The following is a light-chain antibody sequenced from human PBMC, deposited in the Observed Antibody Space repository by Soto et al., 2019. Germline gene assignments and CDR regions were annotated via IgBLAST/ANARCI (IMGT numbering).Light chain of an antibody. CDR1: NIGTKG. J-gene: IGLJ1*01. Sequence: SYDLTQSPSVSVAPGQTATITCGGDNIGTKGVHWYKHKPGQAPILVVSDDDDRPSGIPERISGSNSGNTATLTIINVEAGDEADYYCQVWAGSNDHHVFGSGTKVTVL. CDR2: DDD. V-gene: IGLV3-21*02. CDR3: QVWAGSNDHHV.